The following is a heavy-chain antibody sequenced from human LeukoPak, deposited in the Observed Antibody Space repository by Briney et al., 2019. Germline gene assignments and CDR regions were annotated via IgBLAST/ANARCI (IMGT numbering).Heavy chain of an antibody. CDR3: AKGHIVVVTAHDAFDI. J-gene: IGHJ3*02. CDR1: GFTFSSYG. V-gene: IGHV3-30*18. Sequence: GGSLRLSCAASGFTFSSYGMHWVRQAPGKGLEWVAVISYDGSNKYYADSVKGRFTISRDNSKKTLYLQMNSLRAEDTAVYYCAKGHIVVVTAHDAFDIWGQGTMVTVSS. D-gene: IGHD2-21*02. CDR2: ISYDGSNK.